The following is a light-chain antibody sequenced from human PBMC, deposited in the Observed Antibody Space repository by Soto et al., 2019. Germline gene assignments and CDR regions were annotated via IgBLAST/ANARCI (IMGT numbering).Light chain of an antibody. Sequence: QSALTQPASVSGSPGQSITISCTGTSSDVGGYNYVSWYQQHPGKGPKLMIYEVSNRPSGVSNRFSGSKSGNTASLTISGLQAEDEADYYCTSKTSSITYVVGTGTKVTVL. CDR1: SSDVGGYNY. V-gene: IGLV2-14*01. J-gene: IGLJ1*01. CDR2: EVS. CDR3: TSKTSSITYV.